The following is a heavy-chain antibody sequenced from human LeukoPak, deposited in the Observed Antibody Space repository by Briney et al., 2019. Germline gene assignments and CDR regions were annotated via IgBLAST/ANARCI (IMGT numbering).Heavy chain of an antibody. CDR2: ISYDGSNK. V-gene: IGHV3-30*18. Sequence: PGGSLGLSCAASGFTFSSYGMHWVRQAPGKGLEWVAVISYDGSNKYYADSVKGRFTISRDNSKNTLYLQMNSLRAEDTAVYYCAKGARGDTVTSIVGLNWFDPWGQGTLVTVSS. CDR3: AKGARGDTVTSIVGLNWFDP. CDR1: GFTFSSYG. J-gene: IGHJ5*02. D-gene: IGHD4-17*01.